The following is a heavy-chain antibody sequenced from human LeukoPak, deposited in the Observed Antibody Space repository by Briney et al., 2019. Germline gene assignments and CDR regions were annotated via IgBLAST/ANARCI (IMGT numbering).Heavy chain of an antibody. CDR1: GGSFSGYY. D-gene: IGHD3-3*01. CDR3: ARGPNYDFWSGYTD. Sequence: PSETLSLTCAVYGGSFSGYYWSWIRQPPGKGLEWIGEINHSGSTNYNPSLKSRVTIPVDTSKNQFSLKLSSVTAADTAVYYCARGPNYDFWSGYTDWGQGTLVTVSS. CDR2: INHSGST. J-gene: IGHJ4*02. V-gene: IGHV4-34*01.